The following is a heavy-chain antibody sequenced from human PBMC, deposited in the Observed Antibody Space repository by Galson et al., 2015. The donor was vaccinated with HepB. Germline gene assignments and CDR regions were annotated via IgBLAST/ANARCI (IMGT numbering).Heavy chain of an antibody. CDR2: INPSGGST. J-gene: IGHJ4*02. CDR3: ARGLSGIAVAGGIDY. CDR1: GYTFTSYY. D-gene: IGHD6-19*01. Sequence: SVKVSCKASGYTFTSYYMHWVRQAPGQGLEWMGIINPSGGSTSYAQKFQGRVTMTRDTSTSTVYMELSSLRSEDTAVYYCARGLSGIAVAGGIDYWGQGTLVTVSS. V-gene: IGHV1-46*01.